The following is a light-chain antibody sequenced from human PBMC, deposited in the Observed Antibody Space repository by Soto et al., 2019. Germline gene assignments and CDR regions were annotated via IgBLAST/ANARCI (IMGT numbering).Light chain of an antibody. V-gene: IGLV1-40*01. CDR2: ANI. J-gene: IGLJ2*01. Sequence: SVLTQPPSVSGAPGQRVTISCTGSSSSIGAGYDVHWYQQLPGTAPKLLIYANINRPSGVPDRFSGSKSGTSGSLAITGLQAEDEADYYCQSYDSSLSRSVFGGGTKVTVL. CDR3: QSYDSSLSRSV. CDR1: SSSIGAGYD.